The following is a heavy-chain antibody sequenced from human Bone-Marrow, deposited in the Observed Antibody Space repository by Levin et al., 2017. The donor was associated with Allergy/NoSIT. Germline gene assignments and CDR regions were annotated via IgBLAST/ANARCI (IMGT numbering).Heavy chain of an antibody. Sequence: PGGSLRLSCAASGFTFSSYAMSWVRQAPGKGLEWVSAISGSGGSTYYADSVKGRFTISRDNSKNTLYLQMNSLRAEDTAVYYCANPSYIQDIVVVVAATHMGVDYWGQGTLVTVSS. CDR3: ANPSYIQDIVVVVAATHMGVDY. CDR2: ISGSGGST. J-gene: IGHJ4*02. CDR1: GFTFSSYA. V-gene: IGHV3-23*01. D-gene: IGHD2-15*01.